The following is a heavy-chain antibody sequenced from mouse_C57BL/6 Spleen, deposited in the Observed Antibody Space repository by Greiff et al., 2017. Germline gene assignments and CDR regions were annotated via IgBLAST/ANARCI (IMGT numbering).Heavy chain of an antibody. Sequence: QVQLKQPGAELVRPGSSVKLSCKASGYTFTSYWMHWVKQRPIQGLEWIGNIDPSDSETHYNQKFKDKATLTVDKSSSTAYMQLSSLTSEDSAVYYCARDGYYRGDYWGQGTTLTVSS. CDR1: GYTFTSYW. CDR2: IDPSDSET. CDR3: ARDGYYRGDY. J-gene: IGHJ2*01. D-gene: IGHD2-3*01. V-gene: IGHV1-52*01.